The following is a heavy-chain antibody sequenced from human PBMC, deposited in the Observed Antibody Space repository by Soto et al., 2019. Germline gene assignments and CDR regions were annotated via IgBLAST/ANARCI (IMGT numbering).Heavy chain of an antibody. Sequence: PGGALRLSCAASGFTFSSYEMNWVRQAPGKGLEWVSYISSSGSTIYYADSEKGRFTISRDNAKKSLSLQMNSLRAEDTAVYYCARNLRFFIVVVPAAIRDTAYGMDVWGQGXTVTVSS. V-gene: IGHV3-48*03. D-gene: IGHD2-2*02. J-gene: IGHJ6*02. CDR2: ISSSGSTI. CDR1: GFTFSSYE. CDR3: ARNLRFFIVVVPAAIRDTAYGMDV.